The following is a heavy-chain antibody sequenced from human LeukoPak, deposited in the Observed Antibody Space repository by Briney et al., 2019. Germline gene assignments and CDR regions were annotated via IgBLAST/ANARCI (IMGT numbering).Heavy chain of an antibody. CDR1: GGSITITNL. Sequence: SETLCLTCAEPGGSITITNLWSWVRQPPGKGLKWIGEVHLSGATNYNPSLESRVSMSIDKSKNHLSLEVTSVSAADTAIHYCTRESEAFSPFGFWGQGTLLTVS. CDR2: VHLSGAT. V-gene: IGHV4-4*02. J-gene: IGHJ4*02. CDR3: TRESEAFSPFGF.